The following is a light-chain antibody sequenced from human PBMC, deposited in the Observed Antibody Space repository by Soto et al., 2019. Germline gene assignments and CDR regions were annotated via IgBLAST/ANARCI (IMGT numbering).Light chain of an antibody. CDR2: GAS. CDR3: QQYGMSPWT. Sequence: DIVLTQSPGTLSLSPGERATLSCRASQSIGSSYLAWYQQRPGQAPRLLIYGASSRATGIPDRFSGSGSGTDFTLTISRLEPEDFAVYYCQQYGMSPWTFGQGTKVEI. V-gene: IGKV3-20*01. J-gene: IGKJ1*01. CDR1: QSIGSSY.